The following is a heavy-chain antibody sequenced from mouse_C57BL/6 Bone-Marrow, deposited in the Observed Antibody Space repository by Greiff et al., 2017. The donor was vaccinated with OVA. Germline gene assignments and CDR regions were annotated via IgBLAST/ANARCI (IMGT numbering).Heavy chain of an antibody. J-gene: IGHJ2*01. CDR1: GFTFSDYG. Sequence: EVKLMESGGGLVKPGGSLKLSCAASGFTFSDYGMHWVRQAPEKGLEWVAYISSGSSTIYYADTVKGRFTISRDNAKNTLFLQMTSRRSEDTAMYYCARAHYYGFDYWGQGTTLTVSS. V-gene: IGHV5-17*01. D-gene: IGHD1-2*01. CDR2: ISSGSSTI. CDR3: ARAHYYGFDY.